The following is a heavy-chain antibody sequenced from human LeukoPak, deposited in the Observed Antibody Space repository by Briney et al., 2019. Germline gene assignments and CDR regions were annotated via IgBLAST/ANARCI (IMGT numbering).Heavy chain of an antibody. CDR1: GGTFSSYA. V-gene: IGHV1-69*06. CDR2: IIPIFGTA. CDR3: ARDRTDILTGYYQGYYYYMDV. J-gene: IGHJ6*03. Sequence: VASVKVSCKASGGTFSSYAISWVRQAPGQGLEWMGGIIPIFGTANYAQKFQGRVTITADKSTSTAYMELSSLRSEDTAVYYCARDRTDILTGYYQGYYYYMDVWGKGTTVTVSS. D-gene: IGHD3-9*01.